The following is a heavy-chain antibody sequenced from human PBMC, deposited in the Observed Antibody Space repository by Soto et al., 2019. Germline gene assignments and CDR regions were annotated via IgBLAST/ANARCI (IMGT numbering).Heavy chain of an antibody. CDR3: AREGDTAMVPIFDY. CDR2: ISYDGSNK. Sequence: QVQLVESGGGVVQPGRSLRLSCAASGFTFSSYAMHWVRQAPGKGLEWVAVISYDGSNKYYADSVKGRFTISRDNSKNTLYLQMNSLRAEDTAVYYCAREGDTAMVPIFDYWGQGTLVTVSS. D-gene: IGHD5-18*01. J-gene: IGHJ4*02. CDR1: GFTFSSYA. V-gene: IGHV3-30-3*01.